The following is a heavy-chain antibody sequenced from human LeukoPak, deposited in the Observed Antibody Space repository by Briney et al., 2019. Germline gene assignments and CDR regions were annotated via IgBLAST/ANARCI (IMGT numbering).Heavy chain of an antibody. CDR3: AGHHPRNTVDF. J-gene: IGHJ4*02. CDR1: GGSISSSSYY. CDR2: ISDIGSI. Sequence: SETLSLTCTVSGGSISSSSYYWSWIRQPPGKGLEWIAYISDIGSINYNPSLKSRVTISLDTSKNQFSLKLSSVTAADTAVYYCAGHHPRNTVDFWGQGTLVTVPS. D-gene: IGHD2/OR15-2a*01. V-gene: IGHV4-61*05.